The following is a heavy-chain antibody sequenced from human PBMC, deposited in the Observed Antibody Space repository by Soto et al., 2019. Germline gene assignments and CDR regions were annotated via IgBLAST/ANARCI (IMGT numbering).Heavy chain of an antibody. Sequence: TSETLSLTCIVSGVSISSGDDYWSWIRQPPGKGLEWIGYIYSSGSTYSNPSLRSRATISADTSKNQFSLKLTSVTAADTAVYYCARGGGYDYWGQGTLVTVSS. V-gene: IGHV4-30-4*01. CDR1: GVSISSGDDY. CDR3: ARGGGYDY. J-gene: IGHJ4*02. CDR2: IYSSGST. D-gene: IGHD3-22*01.